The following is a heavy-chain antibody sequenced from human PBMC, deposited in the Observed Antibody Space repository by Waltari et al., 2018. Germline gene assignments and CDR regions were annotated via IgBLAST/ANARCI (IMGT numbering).Heavy chain of an antibody. CDR2: IFGLFGTA. V-gene: IGHV1-69*01. CDR1: GGTFKSQA. D-gene: IGHD3-10*01. Sequence: QVQLEQSGAEVKKPGSSVKVSCKASGGTFKSQAISWVRKAPGQGLDWVGGIFGLFGTANYAQNCQERVTITADESTSPVYLELSSLRSDETAVYYCASLNYASGGYYYGMDVWGQGTTVVVSS. CDR3: ASLNYASGGYYYGMDV. J-gene: IGHJ6*01.